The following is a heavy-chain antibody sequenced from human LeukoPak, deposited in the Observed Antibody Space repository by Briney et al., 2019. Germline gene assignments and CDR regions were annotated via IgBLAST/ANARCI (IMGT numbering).Heavy chain of an antibody. CDR3: AVSYYDFWSGYFLDQARFDP. J-gene: IGHJ5*02. CDR2: IYYSGST. Sequence: SETLSLACTVSGGSISSSSYYWGWIRQPPGKGLEWIGSIYYSGSTYYNPSLKSRVTISVDTSKNQFSLKLSSVTAADTAVYYCAVSYYDFWSGYFLDQARFDPWGQGTLVTVSS. CDR1: GGSISSSSYY. V-gene: IGHV4-39*07. D-gene: IGHD3-3*01.